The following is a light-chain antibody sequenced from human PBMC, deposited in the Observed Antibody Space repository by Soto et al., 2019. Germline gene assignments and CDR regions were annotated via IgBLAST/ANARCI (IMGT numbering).Light chain of an antibody. Sequence: ELVLTQSPGTLSLSPGGRATLSCGASQSISTNYLAWSQQKPGQAPNLLIYAASSRLTGIPDRFSGSGSGTDFTLTISRLEPEDFALYYCQQYGRTLGQGTRLEIK. CDR2: AAS. CDR3: QQYGRT. V-gene: IGKV3-20*01. CDR1: QSISTNY. J-gene: IGKJ5*01.